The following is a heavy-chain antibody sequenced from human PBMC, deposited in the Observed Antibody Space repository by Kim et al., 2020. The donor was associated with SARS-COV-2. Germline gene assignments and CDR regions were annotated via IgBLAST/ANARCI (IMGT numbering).Heavy chain of an antibody. V-gene: IGHV4-39*01. CDR3: ARHQMYRSGWYVSFYY. J-gene: IGHJ6*01. D-gene: IGHD6-19*01. CDR1: GGSLSSSSYY. Sequence: SETLSLTCTVSGGSLSSSSYYWGWIRQPPGKGLEWIGTAYYIGNTYYNPSLKSRVTISVDTSKNQFSLKLGSVTAADTAVYYCARHQMYRSGWYVSFYY. CDR2: AYYIGNT.